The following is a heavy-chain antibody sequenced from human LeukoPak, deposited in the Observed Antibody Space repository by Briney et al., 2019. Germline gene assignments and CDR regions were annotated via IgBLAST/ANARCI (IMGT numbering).Heavy chain of an antibody. Sequence: PGGSLRLSCAASGFTFSSYEMNWVRQAPGKGLEWVSYISSSGSTKYYADSVKGRFTISRGNAKNSLYLQMNSLRAEDTAVYYCARESVDGFDPWGQGTLVTVSS. V-gene: IGHV3-48*03. D-gene: IGHD5-24*01. CDR3: ARESVDGFDP. CDR2: ISSSGSTK. J-gene: IGHJ5*02. CDR1: GFTFSSYE.